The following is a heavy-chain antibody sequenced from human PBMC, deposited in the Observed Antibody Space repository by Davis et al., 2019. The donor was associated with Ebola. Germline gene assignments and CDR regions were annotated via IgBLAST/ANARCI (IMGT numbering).Heavy chain of an antibody. J-gene: IGHJ6*02. Sequence: PSETLSLTCAVYGGSFSGYYWSWIRQPPGKGLEWIGEINHSGSTNYNPSLKSRVTISVDTSKNQFSLKLSSVTAADTAVYYCARGGGSYKNYYYYYGMDVWGQGTTVTVSS. V-gene: IGHV4-34*01. CDR3: ARGGGSYKNYYYYYGMDV. CDR1: GGSFSGYY. CDR2: INHSGST. D-gene: IGHD1-26*01.